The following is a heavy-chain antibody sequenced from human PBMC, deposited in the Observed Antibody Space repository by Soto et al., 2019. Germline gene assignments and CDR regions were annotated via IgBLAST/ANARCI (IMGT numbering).Heavy chain of an antibody. CDR2: SRDKGNSYTT. J-gene: IGHJ4*01. CDR1: GFTFSDHY. Sequence: PGGSLRLSCVVSGFTFSDHYMDWVRQAPGKGLEWIGRSRDKGNSYTTEYAASVDGRFSVLRDDSKNSLYLQMNSLKIEDTAVYYCSVRYDTGAKVLVYWGHGPLVTVSS. CDR3: SVRYDTGAKVLVY. D-gene: IGHD3-10*01. V-gene: IGHV3-72*01.